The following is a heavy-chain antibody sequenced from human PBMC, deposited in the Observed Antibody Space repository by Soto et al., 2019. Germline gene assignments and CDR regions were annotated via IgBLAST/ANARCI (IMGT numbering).Heavy chain of an antibody. J-gene: IGHJ5*02. CDR2: IYYSGST. Sequence: SETLSLTCTVSGGSISSSSYYWGWIRQPPGKGLEWIGSIYYSGSTYYNPSLKSRVTISVDTSKNQFSLKLSSVTAADTAVYYCARHGFPPYNWFDPWGQGTLVTVSS. V-gene: IGHV4-39*01. CDR3: ARHGFPPYNWFDP. CDR1: GGSISSSSYY.